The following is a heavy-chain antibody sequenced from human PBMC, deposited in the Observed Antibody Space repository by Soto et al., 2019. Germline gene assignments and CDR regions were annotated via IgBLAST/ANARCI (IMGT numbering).Heavy chain of an antibody. V-gene: IGHV3-74*01. Sequence: EVQLVESGGGLVQPGGSLRLSCAASGFTFSSYWMHWVRQAPGKGLVWVSRINSDGSSTSYADSVKGRFTISRDNAKNTLYPQMNSLSAEDTAVYYCARVSGDTRYRPRRNYYYGMDVWGQGTTVTVSS. J-gene: IGHJ6*02. D-gene: IGHD1-26*01. CDR3: ARVSGDTRYRPRRNYYYGMDV. CDR1: GFTFSSYW. CDR2: INSDGSST.